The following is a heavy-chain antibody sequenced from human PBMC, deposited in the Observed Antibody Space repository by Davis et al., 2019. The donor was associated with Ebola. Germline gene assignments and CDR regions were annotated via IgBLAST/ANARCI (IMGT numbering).Heavy chain of an antibody. CDR1: GFTFSSYE. CDR2: ISSSGSTI. Sequence: GESLKISCAASGFTFSSYEMNWVRQAPGKGLEWVSYISSSGSTIYYADSVKGRFTISRDNAKNSLYLQMNSLRAEDTAVYYCARDSSWWNYYYYYGMDVWGQGTTVTVS. CDR3: ARDSSWWNYYYYYGMDV. D-gene: IGHD2-8*02. J-gene: IGHJ6*02. V-gene: IGHV3-48*03.